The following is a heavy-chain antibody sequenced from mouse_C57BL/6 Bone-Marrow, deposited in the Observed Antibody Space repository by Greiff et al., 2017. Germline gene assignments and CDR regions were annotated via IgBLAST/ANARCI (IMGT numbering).Heavy chain of an antibody. J-gene: IGHJ2*01. D-gene: IGHD2-4*01. CDR2: INPSSGYT. Sequence: VKLQESGAELARPGASVQMSCKASGYTFTSYTMHWVKQRPGQGLEWIGYINPSSGYTKYNQKFKDKATLTADKSSSTAYMQLSSLTAEDSAVYYCARGRLRRVFDYWGQGTTLTVSS. V-gene: IGHV1-4*01. CDR1: GYTFTSYT. CDR3: ARGRLRRVFDY.